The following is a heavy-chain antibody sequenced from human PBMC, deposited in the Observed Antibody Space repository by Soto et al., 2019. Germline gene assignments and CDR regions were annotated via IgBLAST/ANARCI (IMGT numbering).Heavy chain of an antibody. J-gene: IGHJ4*02. CDR2: IYSGGST. CDR1: GFTVSSNY. Sequence: GGSLRLSCAASGFTVSSNYMSWVRQAPGKGLEWASVIYSGGSTYYADSVKGRFTISRHNSKNTLYLQMNSLRAEDTAVYYCAREAGTSTDYWGQGTLVTVSS. D-gene: IGHD1-1*01. CDR3: AREAGTSTDY. V-gene: IGHV3-53*04.